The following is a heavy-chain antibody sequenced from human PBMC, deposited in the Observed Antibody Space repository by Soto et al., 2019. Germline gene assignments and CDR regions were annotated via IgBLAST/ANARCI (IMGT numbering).Heavy chain of an antibody. Sequence: QVQLVQSGAEVKKPGASVKVSCKASGYTFTSYGISWVRQAPGQGLEWMGWISAYNGNTNYAQKLQGRVTMTTDTPTSTAYMELRSLRSDDTAGYYCAYGGSYPPLDYYGMDVWGPGTTVTVSS. D-gene: IGHD1-26*01. V-gene: IGHV1-18*01. CDR2: ISAYNGNT. CDR3: AYGGSYPPLDYYGMDV. J-gene: IGHJ6*02. CDR1: GYTFTSYG.